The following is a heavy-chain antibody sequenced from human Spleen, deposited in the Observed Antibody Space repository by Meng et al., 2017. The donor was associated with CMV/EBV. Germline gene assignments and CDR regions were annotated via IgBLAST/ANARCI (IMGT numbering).Heavy chain of an antibody. CDR1: GFSFSSYG. CDR2: IRYDGSNK. D-gene: IGHD3-3*01. Sequence: GESLKISCAASGFSFSSYGMQWVRQAPGKGLEWVAFIRYDGSNKYYLDSVKGRFTISRDNSKNMLYLQMNSLRVADTAVYYCAKDDSPYFDFRSGYSTPPDYWGQGTLVTVSS. V-gene: IGHV3-30*02. CDR3: AKDDSPYFDFRSGYSTPPDY. J-gene: IGHJ4*02.